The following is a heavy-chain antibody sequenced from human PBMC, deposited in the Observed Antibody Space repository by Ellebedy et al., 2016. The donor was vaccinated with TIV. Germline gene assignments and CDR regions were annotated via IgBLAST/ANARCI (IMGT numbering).Heavy chain of an antibody. J-gene: IGHJ4*02. V-gene: IGHV1-2*02. Sequence: AASVKVSCKASGGTFSRYGFNWVRQAPGLGLEWVAWINPNSGDTAYAQNLQGRVTVTGDTSISTAYMELSRLISDDTAVYYCVRDLTNYGSSSYWGQGTLVTVSS. CDR2: INPNSGDT. D-gene: IGHD3-22*01. CDR1: GGTFSRYG. CDR3: VRDLTNYGSSSY.